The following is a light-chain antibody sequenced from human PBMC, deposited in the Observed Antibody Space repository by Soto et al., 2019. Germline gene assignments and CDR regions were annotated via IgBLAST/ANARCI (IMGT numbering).Light chain of an antibody. V-gene: IGLV2-11*01. CDR1: SSDVGDYNY. Sequence: QSALTQPRSVSGSPGQSVTISCTGTSSDVGDYNYVSWYQQHPGKAPKLMIYDVSKRPSGVPDRFSGSKSGNTASLTISGLQAEDEADYYCCSYAGGDYVFGTGTKVTVL. J-gene: IGLJ1*01. CDR2: DVS. CDR3: CSYAGGDYV.